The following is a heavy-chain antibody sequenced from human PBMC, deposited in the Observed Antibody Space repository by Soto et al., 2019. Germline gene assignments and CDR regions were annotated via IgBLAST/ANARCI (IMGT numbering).Heavy chain of an antibody. D-gene: IGHD3-16*01. CDR2: IHHSGST. CDR3: ARHKGGYYSGVDV. CDR1: STSIISEQR. J-gene: IGHJ6*02. Sequence: ETLSNTGAVASTSIISEQRCSWIRQTPGKGLEWIGEIHHSGSTNNNPSLRSRVTMSVDKSKNQFSLNLNSVTAADTAVYYCARHKGGYYSGVDVWGQGTTVTVSS. V-gene: IGHV4-4*02.